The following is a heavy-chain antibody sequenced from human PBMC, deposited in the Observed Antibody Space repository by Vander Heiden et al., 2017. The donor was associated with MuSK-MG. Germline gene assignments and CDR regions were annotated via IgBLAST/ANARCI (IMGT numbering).Heavy chain of an antibody. CDR2: IYYSGST. Sequence: QVQLQESGPGLVKPSETLSLTCTVSGGSISSYYWSWIRQPPGKGREWIGYIYYSGSTNYNPSLKSRVTISVDTSKNQFSLKLSSVTAADTAVYYCARHDLGYYYYMDVWGKGTTVTVSS. D-gene: IGHD7-27*01. CDR3: ARHDLGYYYYMDV. CDR1: GGSISSYY. J-gene: IGHJ6*03. V-gene: IGHV4-59*08.